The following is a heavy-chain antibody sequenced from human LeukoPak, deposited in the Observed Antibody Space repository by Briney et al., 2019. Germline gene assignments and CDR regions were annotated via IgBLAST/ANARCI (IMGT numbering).Heavy chain of an antibody. Sequence: PGGSLRLSCEVSGFTFSSYGINWVRQAPGKGLEWVSFISSRGSFIYYADSVKGRFTISRDNAKNSLSLEMNSLRAEDTAVYYCARVVSPSPGYDRLRPDVFHTWGQGTLVTVSS. CDR1: GFTFSSYG. CDR2: ISSRGSFI. D-gene: IGHD3-9*01. J-gene: IGHJ3*02. V-gene: IGHV3-21*01. CDR3: ARVVSPSPGYDRLRPDVFHT.